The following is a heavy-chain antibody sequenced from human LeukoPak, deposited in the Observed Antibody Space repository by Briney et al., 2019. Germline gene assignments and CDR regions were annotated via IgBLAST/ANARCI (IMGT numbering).Heavy chain of an antibody. CDR2: IYYSGST. CDR3: ARVKDPGGYYYYYYMEV. Sequence: SETLSLTCTVSGGSISSSSYYWGWIRQPPGKGLEWIGSIYYSGSTYYNPSLKSRVTISVDTSKNQFSLKLSSVTAADTAMYYCARVKDPGGYYYYYYMEVWGKGTTVTVSS. J-gene: IGHJ6*03. V-gene: IGHV4-39*07. CDR1: GGSISSSSYY. D-gene: IGHD3-16*01.